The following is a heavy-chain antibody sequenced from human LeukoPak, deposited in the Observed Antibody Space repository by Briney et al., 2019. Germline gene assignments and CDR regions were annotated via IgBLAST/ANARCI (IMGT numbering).Heavy chain of an antibody. D-gene: IGHD1-14*01. V-gene: IGHV3-30*02. Sequence: GGSLRLSCAASGITFSSYAMHWVRQAPGKGLGWVAFIRYDGSNKYYADSVKGRFTISRDNSKNTLYLQMNSLRAEDTAVYYCAKSIGGSPSQPYYYMDVWGKGTTVTVSS. CDR1: GITFSSYA. CDR2: IRYDGSNK. J-gene: IGHJ6*03. CDR3: AKSIGGSPSQPYYYMDV.